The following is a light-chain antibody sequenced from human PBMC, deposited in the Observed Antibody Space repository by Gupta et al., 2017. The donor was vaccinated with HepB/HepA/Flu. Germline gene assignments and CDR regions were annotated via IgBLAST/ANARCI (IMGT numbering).Light chain of an antibody. CDR3: QQYATSPET. Sequence: DIVLTQSPGTLSLSPGERATLSCRASQSVNNNYLAWYQQKPGQAPRLLISDTSKRPAGIPDRFSGSGSGTDFTLTISRLEPEDFAVYYCQQYATSPETFGQGTKVEIK. J-gene: IGKJ1*01. CDR2: DTS. CDR1: QSVNNNY. V-gene: IGKV3-20*01.